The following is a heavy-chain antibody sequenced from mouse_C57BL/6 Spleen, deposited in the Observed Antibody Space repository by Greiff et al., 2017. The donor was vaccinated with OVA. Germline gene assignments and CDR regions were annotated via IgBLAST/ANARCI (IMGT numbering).Heavy chain of an antibody. CDR3: APGEDEEGWFAY. CDR2: INPCRGYT. J-gene: IGHJ3*01. Sequence: QVQLQQSGAELAKPGASVKLSCKASGYTFTSYWMHWVKQRPGQGLEWIGYINPCRGYTKYNQKFKDKATLTADKSSSTAYMQLSSLTSEDSAVDYCAPGEDEEGWFAYWGQGTLVTVSA. V-gene: IGHV1-7*01. CDR1: GYTFTSYW.